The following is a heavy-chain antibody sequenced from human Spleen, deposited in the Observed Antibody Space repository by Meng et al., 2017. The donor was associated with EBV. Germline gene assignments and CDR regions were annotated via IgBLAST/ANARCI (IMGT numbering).Heavy chain of an antibody. V-gene: IGHV4-34*01. CDR2: INHSGIT. D-gene: IGHD2/OR15-2a*01. CDR1: GGSFSDYY. CDR3: ASNIKVPRY. J-gene: IGHJ4*02. Sequence: QVQLQPLGEGLLKPSETLSLPCAVYGGSFSDYYWTWIRQPPGMGLEWIGEINHSGITSYNPSLRSRVTISVDTSKNQFSLKLTSVTAADTAVYYCASNIKVPRYWGQGTLVTVSS.